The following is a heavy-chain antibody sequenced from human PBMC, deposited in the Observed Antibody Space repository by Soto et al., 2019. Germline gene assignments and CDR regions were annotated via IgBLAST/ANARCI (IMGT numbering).Heavy chain of an antibody. D-gene: IGHD3-3*01. Sequence: PSETLSLACTVSGGSISSGGYYWSWIRQHPGEGLEWIGYIYYSGSTYYNPSLKSRVTISVDTSKNQFSLKLSSVTAADTAVYYCARFNYDFWSGPYYFDYWGQGTLVTVSS. CDR1: GGSISSGGYY. J-gene: IGHJ4*02. CDR2: IYYSGST. V-gene: IGHV4-31*03. CDR3: ARFNYDFWSGPYYFDY.